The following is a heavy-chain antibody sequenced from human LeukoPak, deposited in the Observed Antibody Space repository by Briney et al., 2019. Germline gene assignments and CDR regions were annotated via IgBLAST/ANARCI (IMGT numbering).Heavy chain of an antibody. V-gene: IGHV4-39*07. J-gene: IGHJ6*03. D-gene: IGHD6-19*01. CDR1: GGSISSSSYY. CDR2: IYYSGST. Sequence: SETLSLTCTVSGGSISSSSYYWGWIRQPPGKGLEWIGSIYYSGSTYYNPSLKSRVTISVDTSKNQFSLKLSSVTAADTAVYYCARDRGIAVAGTKFTYYYYMDVWGKGTTVTVSS. CDR3: ARDRGIAVAGTKFTYYYYMDV.